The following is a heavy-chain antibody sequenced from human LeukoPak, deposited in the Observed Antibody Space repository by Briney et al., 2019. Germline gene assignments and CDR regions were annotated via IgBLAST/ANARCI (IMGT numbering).Heavy chain of an antibody. Sequence: PGGSLRLSCAASGFTFSSYSMNWVRQAPGKGLEWASYISSSSSTIYHADSVKGRFTISRDNSKNTLYLQMNSLRAEDTAVYYCAREQNYYDSSAYKVWYFDYWGQGTLVTVSS. CDR1: GFTFSSYS. V-gene: IGHV3-48*01. CDR3: AREQNYYDSSAYKVWYFDY. CDR2: ISSSSSTI. D-gene: IGHD3-22*01. J-gene: IGHJ4*02.